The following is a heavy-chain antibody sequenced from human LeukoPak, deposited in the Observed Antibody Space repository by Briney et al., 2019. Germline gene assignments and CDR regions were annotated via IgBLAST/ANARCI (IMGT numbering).Heavy chain of an antibody. CDR3: ARDGSGSYIGTH. J-gene: IGHJ4*02. CDR2: MNPNSGNT. CDR1: GYTFTSYD. D-gene: IGHD1-26*01. V-gene: IGHV1-8*01. Sequence: ASVKVSCKASGYTFTSYDINWARQATGQGLEWMGWMNPNSGNTGYAQKFQGRVTMTRDTSTSTVYMELSSLRSEDTAVYYCARDGSGSYIGTHWGQGTLVTVSS.